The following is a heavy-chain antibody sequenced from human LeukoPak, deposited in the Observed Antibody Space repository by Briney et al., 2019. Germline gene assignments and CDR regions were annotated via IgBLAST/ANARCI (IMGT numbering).Heavy chain of an antibody. Sequence: SETLSLTCTVSGGSISSRGYYWSWIRQPPGKGLEWIGYIYHSGSTYYNPSLKSRVTISVDRSKNQFSLKLSSVTAADTAVYYCARGRDYGDTRNYFDYWGQGTLVTVSS. CDR1: GGSISSRGYY. D-gene: IGHD4-17*01. CDR3: ARGRDYGDTRNYFDY. J-gene: IGHJ4*02. CDR2: IYHSGST. V-gene: IGHV4-30-2*01.